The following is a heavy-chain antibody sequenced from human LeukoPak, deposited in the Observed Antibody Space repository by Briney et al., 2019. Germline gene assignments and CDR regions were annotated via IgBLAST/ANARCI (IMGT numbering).Heavy chain of an antibody. CDR3: AKSPGRSDFWSGTRQYNWFDP. Sequence: GGSLRLSSAASGFTFSTSGMSWVRQSPGKGLEWVAFIRNDGSDKYYVDSVKGRFTISRDNSKNTVYLQMNSLRAEDTAVYYCAKSPGRSDFWSGTRQYNWFDPWGQGTLVTVSS. V-gene: IGHV3-30*02. D-gene: IGHD3-3*01. CDR1: GFTFSTSG. CDR2: IRNDGSDK. J-gene: IGHJ5*02.